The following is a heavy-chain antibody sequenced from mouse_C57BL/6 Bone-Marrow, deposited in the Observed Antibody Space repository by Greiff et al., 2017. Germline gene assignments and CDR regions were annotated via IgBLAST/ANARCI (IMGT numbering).Heavy chain of an antibody. CDR2: IDPENGDT. Sequence: VQLKESGAELVRPGASVKLSCTASGFNIKDDYMHWVKQRPEQGLEWIGWIDPENGDTEYASKFQGKAPITADTSSNTAYLPLSSLTSEDTAVYYCTATTVGEWGDWGQGTTLTVSS. CDR3: TATTVGEWGD. CDR1: GFNIKDDY. V-gene: IGHV14-4*01. J-gene: IGHJ2*01. D-gene: IGHD1-1*01.